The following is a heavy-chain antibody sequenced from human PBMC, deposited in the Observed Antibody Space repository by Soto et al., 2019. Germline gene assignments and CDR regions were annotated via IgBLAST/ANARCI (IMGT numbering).Heavy chain of an antibody. CDR2: IYYSGST. CDR1: GGSISSGDYY. J-gene: IGHJ5*02. V-gene: IGHV4-30-4*01. Sequence: SETLYLTCTVSGGSISSGDYYWSWIRQPPGKGLEWIGYIYYSGSTYYNPSLKSRVTISVDTSKNQFSLKLSSVTAADTAVYYCAREGRPDYYDSSGYYMGTWGQGTLVTVSS. D-gene: IGHD3-22*01. CDR3: AREGRPDYYDSSGYYMGT.